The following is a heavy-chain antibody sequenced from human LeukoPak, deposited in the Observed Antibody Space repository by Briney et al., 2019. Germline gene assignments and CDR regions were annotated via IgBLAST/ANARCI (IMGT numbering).Heavy chain of an antibody. V-gene: IGHV3-74*01. J-gene: IGHJ6*03. CDR1: GFTFSSYW. CDR3: ARVPYYDSSRLHYYYYYMDV. Sequence: GGSLRLSCAASGFTFSSYWMHWVRQAPGKGLVWVSRINSDGSSTSYADSVKGRFTISRDNAKNTLYLQMNSLRAEDTAVYYCARVPYYDSSRLHYYYYYMDVWGKGTTVTVSS. CDR2: INSDGSST. D-gene: IGHD3-22*01.